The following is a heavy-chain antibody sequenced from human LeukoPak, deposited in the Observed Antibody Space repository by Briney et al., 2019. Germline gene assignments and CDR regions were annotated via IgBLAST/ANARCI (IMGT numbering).Heavy chain of an antibody. J-gene: IGHJ4*02. CDR1: GFTFSSYG. Sequence: GGSLRLSCAASGFTFSSYGMHWVRQAPGKGLEGVAVISYDGSNKYYADSVKGRFTISRDNSKNTLSLQMNSLRAEDAAVYYCAKTSVTTRGPCDYWGQGTLVTVSS. D-gene: IGHD4-11*01. V-gene: IGHV3-30*18. CDR2: ISYDGSNK. CDR3: AKTSVTTRGPCDY.